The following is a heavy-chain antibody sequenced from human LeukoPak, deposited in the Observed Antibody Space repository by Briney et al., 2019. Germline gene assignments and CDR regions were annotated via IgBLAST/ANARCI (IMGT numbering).Heavy chain of an antibody. V-gene: IGHV3-53*01. CDR2: IYSGGST. Sequence: GGSLRLSCEASGFTFSSYAMIWVRQAPGKGLEWVSVIYSGGSTYYADSVKGRFTISRDNSKNTLYLQMNSLRAEDTAVYYCARGDIVGATGGDYWGQGTLVTVSS. J-gene: IGHJ4*02. D-gene: IGHD1-26*01. CDR3: ARGDIVGATGGDY. CDR1: GFTFSSYA.